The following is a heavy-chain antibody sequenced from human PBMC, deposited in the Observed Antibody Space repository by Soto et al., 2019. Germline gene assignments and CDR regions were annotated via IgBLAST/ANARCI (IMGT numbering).Heavy chain of an antibody. Sequence: TSETLSLTCAVYGGSFSGYYWSWIRQPPGKGLEWIGEINHSGSTNYNPSLKSRVTISVDTSKNQFSLKLSSVTAADTAVYYCARGMTTNYYYYYGMDVWGQGTTVTVSS. V-gene: IGHV4-34*01. CDR1: GGSFSGYY. J-gene: IGHJ6*02. CDR2: INHSGST. D-gene: IGHD4-17*01. CDR3: ARGMTTNYYYYYGMDV.